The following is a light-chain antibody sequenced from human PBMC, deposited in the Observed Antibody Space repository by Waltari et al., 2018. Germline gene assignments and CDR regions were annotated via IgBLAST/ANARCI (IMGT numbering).Light chain of an antibody. Sequence: QSVLTQPPSVSAAPGQKVTISCSGSSSNIGRSYVSWYQQVPGTAPKLLIYDNNKRPSGVSDRFSGSKSGTSASLAITGLQTGDEADYYCGAWDSSLSARVFGGGTRLTVL. V-gene: IGLV1-51*01. CDR1: SSNIGRSY. CDR3: GAWDSSLSARV. J-gene: IGLJ2*01. CDR2: DNN.